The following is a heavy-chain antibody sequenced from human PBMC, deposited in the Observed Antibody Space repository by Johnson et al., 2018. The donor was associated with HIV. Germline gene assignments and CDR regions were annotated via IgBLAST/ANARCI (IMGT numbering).Heavy chain of an antibody. D-gene: IGHD4-23*01. V-gene: IGHV3-30-3*02. CDR2: ISYDGSNK. CDR1: GFTFSSYA. CDR3: AKRTGNYGGVFEM. J-gene: IGHJ3*02. Sequence: QVQLVESGGGVVQPGRSLRLSCAASGFTFSSYAMHWVRQAPGKGLEWVAVISYDGSNKYYADSVKGRFTISRDNSKNTLYLQMNSLRAEDTALYYCAKRTGNYGGVFEMWGQGTVVTVSS.